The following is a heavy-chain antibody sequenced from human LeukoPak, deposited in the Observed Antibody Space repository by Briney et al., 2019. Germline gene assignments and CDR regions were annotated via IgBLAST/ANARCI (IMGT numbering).Heavy chain of an antibody. Sequence: GESLKISCKGSGYSFTSYWIGWVRQMPGKGLEWMGRIDPSDSYTNYSPSFQGHVTISADKSISTAYLQWSSLKASDTAMYYCARHQRYGSGRKYGMDVWGQGTTVTVSS. CDR2: IDPSDSYT. CDR1: GYSFTSYW. CDR3: ARHQRYGSGRKYGMDV. V-gene: IGHV5-10-1*01. D-gene: IGHD3-10*01. J-gene: IGHJ6*02.